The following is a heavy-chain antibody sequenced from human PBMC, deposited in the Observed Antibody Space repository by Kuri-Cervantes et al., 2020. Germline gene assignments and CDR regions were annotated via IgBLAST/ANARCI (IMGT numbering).Heavy chain of an antibody. J-gene: IGHJ4*02. D-gene: IGHD3-22*01. CDR1: GYTFTSYG. CDR3: ARFTYYYDSSGSRFDY. CDR2: ISAYNGNT. V-gene: IGHV1-18*01. Sequence: ASVKVSCKASGYTFTSYGISWVRQAPGQGLEWMGWISAYNGNTNCAQKLQGRVTMTTDTSTSTAYMELRSLRSDDTAVYYCARFTYYYDSSGSRFDYWGQGTLVTVSS.